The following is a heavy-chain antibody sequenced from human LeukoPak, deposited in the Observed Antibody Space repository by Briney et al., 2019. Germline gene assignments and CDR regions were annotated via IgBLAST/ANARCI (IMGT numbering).Heavy chain of an antibody. V-gene: IGHV1-46*01. D-gene: IGHD3-10*01. CDR3: ARDLSFGLY. J-gene: IGHJ4*02. Sequence: ASVKVSCKASGYTFTDYYVHWVRQAPGQGLEWMGWINPSGGSTSYAQKFQGRVTMTRDTSTSTVYMELSSLRSEDTAVYYCARDLSFGLYWGQGTLVTVSS. CDR1: GYTFTDYY. CDR2: INPSGGST.